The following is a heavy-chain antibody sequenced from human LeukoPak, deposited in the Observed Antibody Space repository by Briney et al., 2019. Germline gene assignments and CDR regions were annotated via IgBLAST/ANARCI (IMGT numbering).Heavy chain of an antibody. CDR3: AKEVKDTGYYHLDN. CDR2: ISGSGGST. Sequence: GGSLRLSCAASGFTFRNYTMTWVRQAPGKGLEWVSAISGSGGSTYYADSVEGRFTISRDNSKNTLYLQMNRLRDEDTALFYCAKEVKDTGYYHLDNWGQGTLVTVSS. J-gene: IGHJ4*02. D-gene: IGHD3-3*01. CDR1: GFTFRNYT. V-gene: IGHV3-23*01.